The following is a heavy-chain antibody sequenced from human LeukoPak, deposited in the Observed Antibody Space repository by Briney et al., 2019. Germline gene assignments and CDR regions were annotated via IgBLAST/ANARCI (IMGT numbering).Heavy chain of an antibody. Sequence: PSQTLSLTCTVSGGSISSGGYYWSWIRQPPGKGLEWIGYIYHSGSTYYNPSLKSRVTISVDRSKNQFSLKLSSVTAADTAVYYCVRELRHQVPDTAMGDHVDYWGQGTLVTVSS. V-gene: IGHV4-30-2*01. CDR3: VRELRHQVPDTAMGDHVDY. CDR2: IYHSGST. D-gene: IGHD5-18*01. J-gene: IGHJ4*02. CDR1: GGSISSGGYY.